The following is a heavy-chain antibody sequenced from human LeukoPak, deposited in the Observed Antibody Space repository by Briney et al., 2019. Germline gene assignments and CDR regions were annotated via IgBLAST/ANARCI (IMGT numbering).Heavy chain of an antibody. CDR2: IYTSGST. D-gene: IGHD4-11*01. CDR1: GGSISSGSYY. V-gene: IGHV4-61*02. J-gene: IGHJ4*02. CDR3: ARASGYSNYVDY. Sequence: SETLSLTCTVSGGSISSGSYYWSWIRQPAGKGLEWIGRIYTSGSTNYNPSLKSRVTISVDKSKNQFSLKLSSVTAADTAVYYCARASGYSNYVDYWGQGTLVTVSS.